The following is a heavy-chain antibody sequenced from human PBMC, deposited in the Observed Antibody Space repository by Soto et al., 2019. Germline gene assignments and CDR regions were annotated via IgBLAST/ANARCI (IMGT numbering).Heavy chain of an antibody. CDR2: ISRTGDSA. D-gene: IGHD3-22*01. Sequence: EVHLLESGGALVQPGGSLTLSCAASGFSFSDYDMSWVRQAPGKGLEWVSSISRTGDSAYYADSVKGRFAISRDRSKNRLSLQMNSLRVEDTAVYYCAKGPDGSGYYHNWFDSWGQGTLITVCS. J-gene: IGHJ5*01. CDR1: GFSFSDYD. V-gene: IGHV3-23*01. CDR3: AKGPDGSGYYHNWFDS.